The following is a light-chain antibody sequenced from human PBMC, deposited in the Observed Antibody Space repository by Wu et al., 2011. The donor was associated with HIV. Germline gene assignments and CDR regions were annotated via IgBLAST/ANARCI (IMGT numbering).Light chain of an antibody. CDR2: RI. J-gene: IGKJ4*01. Sequence: SCRASQSVSSSHLAWYLAETWPGSQAPHLWRIQQATGIPDRFSGSGSGTDFTLTISRLEPEDFEVYYCQQYGASPGLTFGGGTKVEIK. CDR3: QQYGASPGLT. CDR1: QSVSSSH. V-gene: IGKV3-20*01.